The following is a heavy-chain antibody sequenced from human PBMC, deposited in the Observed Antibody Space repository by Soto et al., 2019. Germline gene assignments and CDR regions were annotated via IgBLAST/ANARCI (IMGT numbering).Heavy chain of an antibody. CDR1: GFTFSSYE. J-gene: IGHJ4*02. CDR3: AREALAGDFHVHYFDY. CDR2: ISNSGSTK. V-gene: IGHV3-48*03. D-gene: IGHD6-19*01. Sequence: PGGSLRLSCAASGFTFSSYEMNWVRQAPGKGLEWVSYISNSGSTKHYADSVKGRFTISRDNAKNSLFLQMNSLRAEDTAVYYCAREALAGDFHVHYFDYWGQGTQVTVSS.